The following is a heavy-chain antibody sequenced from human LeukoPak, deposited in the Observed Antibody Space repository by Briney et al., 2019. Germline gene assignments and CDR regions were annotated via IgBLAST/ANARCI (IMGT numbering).Heavy chain of an antibody. CDR3: ARGVLGYSYGFDY. CDR1: GFTVSSNY. J-gene: IGHJ4*02. V-gene: IGHV3-53*04. CDR2: IFSGGTT. Sequence: GGSLRLSCAASGFTVSSNYMSWVRQAPGKGLEWVSVIFSGGTTYYADSVKGRFTISTHNSENTLYLQMNSLRGEDTAVYYCARGVLGYSYGFDYWGQGTLVTVSS. D-gene: IGHD5-18*01.